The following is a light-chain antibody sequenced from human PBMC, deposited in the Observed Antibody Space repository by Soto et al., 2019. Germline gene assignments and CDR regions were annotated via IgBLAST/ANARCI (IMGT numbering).Light chain of an antibody. Sequence: QSVLTQPPSTSGSPGQSVTISCTGTSSDVGGYNYVSWYQQHPGKAPKLMIYEVNKRPSGVPDRFSGSKSGNTASLTVSGLQAEDEADYYCISYAGSNNFVFGTGTKVAAL. CDR3: ISYAGSNNFV. CDR2: EVN. J-gene: IGLJ1*01. V-gene: IGLV2-8*01. CDR1: SSDVGGYNY.